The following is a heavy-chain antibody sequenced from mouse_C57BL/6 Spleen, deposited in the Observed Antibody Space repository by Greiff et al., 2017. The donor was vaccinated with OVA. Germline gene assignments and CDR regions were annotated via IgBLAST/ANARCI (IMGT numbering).Heavy chain of an antibody. V-gene: IGHV1-62-2*01. CDR3: ARHPDDYDRNYYAMDY. D-gene: IGHD2-4*01. J-gene: IGHJ4*01. CDR1: GYTFTEYP. CDR2: FYPGSGSI. Sequence: QVQLQQSGAELVKPGASVQLSCTASGYTFTEYPLHWVKQRPGQGLEWFGWFYPGSGSIHYPEKFKDKATLTAGKSASTVYMELSRLTSEDSAVYFCARHPDDYDRNYYAMDYWGQGTSVTVSA.